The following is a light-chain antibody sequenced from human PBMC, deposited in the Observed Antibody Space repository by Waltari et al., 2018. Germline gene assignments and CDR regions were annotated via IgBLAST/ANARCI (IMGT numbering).Light chain of an antibody. J-gene: IGKJ3*01. CDR1: QGISSW. CDR3: QQGNTFPPT. Sequence: DIQMTQSPSSVSASVGDRVTITCRASQGISSWLAWYQQKPGKAPQLLIYASASFQIGFPSRFSGSGSGTDFTLIISSLQPEDFATYYCQQGNTFPPTFGPGTKVEMK. V-gene: IGKV1-12*01. CDR2: ASA.